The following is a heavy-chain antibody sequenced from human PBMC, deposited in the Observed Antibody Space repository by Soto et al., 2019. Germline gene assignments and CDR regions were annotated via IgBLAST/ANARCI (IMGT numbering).Heavy chain of an antibody. Sequence: SETLSLTCTVSGGSISSGDYYWSWIRQPPGKGLEWIGYIYYSGSTNYKTSLKSRVTISVDTSKNQFSLRLRSVTAADMAVYYCAIDLAYYDFWSGYFNWFDPWGQGTLVTVSS. V-gene: IGHV4-61*08. CDR3: AIDLAYYDFWSGYFNWFDP. J-gene: IGHJ5*02. D-gene: IGHD3-3*01. CDR2: IYYSGST. CDR1: GGSISSGDYY.